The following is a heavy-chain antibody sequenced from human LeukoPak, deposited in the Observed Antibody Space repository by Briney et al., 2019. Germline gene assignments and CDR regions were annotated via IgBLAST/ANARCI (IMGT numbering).Heavy chain of an antibody. CDR2: ISSSSSYI. V-gene: IGHV3-21*01. J-gene: IGHJ4*02. CDR1: GFTFSSYS. D-gene: IGHD2-15*01. CDR3: ARTSRYCSGGNCYSPLGY. Sequence: PGGSLRLSCAASGFTFSSYSMNWVRQAPGKGLEWVSSISSSSSYIYYADSVKGRFTISRDNAKNSLYLQMNSLRAEDTAVYYCARTSRYCSGGNCYSPLGYWGQGTLVTVSS.